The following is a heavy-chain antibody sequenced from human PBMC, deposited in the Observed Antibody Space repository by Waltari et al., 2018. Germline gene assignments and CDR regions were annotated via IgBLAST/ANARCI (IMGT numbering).Heavy chain of an antibody. CDR3: ARDQWFGFDI. D-gene: IGHD3-22*01. CDR2: IKTDGGEE. J-gene: IGHJ3*02. Sequence: EVQLVESGGGWVQPGGSRRLSCAASGFTLSNYWMSWVRQAPGKGLEWMANIKTDGGEEYYVDSVRGRFTISRDNAKNLLFLQMNSLRPEDTAVYYCARDQWFGFDIWGQGTMVTVSS. CDR1: GFTLSNYW. V-gene: IGHV3-7*01.